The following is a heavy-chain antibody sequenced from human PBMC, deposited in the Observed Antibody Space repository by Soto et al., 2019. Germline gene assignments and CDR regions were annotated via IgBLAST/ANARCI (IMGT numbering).Heavy chain of an antibody. Sequence: SVKVSCKASGGSFTTLGINWVRQAPGQGLEWMGGIIPHFGKARYAEKSQGRVTITADTSTSTAYMEVSSLRSDDTAVFYCAAGHNSCWYFYGYLGPGTLGTGS. CDR2: IIPHFGKA. D-gene: IGHD6-19*01. CDR1: GGSFTTLG. V-gene: IGHV1-69*06. CDR3: AAGHNSCWYFYGY. J-gene: IGHJ1*01.